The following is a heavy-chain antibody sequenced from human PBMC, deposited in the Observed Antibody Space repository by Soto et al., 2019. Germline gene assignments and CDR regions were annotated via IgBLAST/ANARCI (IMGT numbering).Heavy chain of an antibody. D-gene: IGHD3-22*01. CDR3: ENDRRTYYYDSSGSYFDP. CDR2: ISGSGGST. V-gene: IGHV3-23*01. CDR1: GSTFSSYA. Sequence: GGSLRLSCAASGSTFSSYAMSWVRQAPGKGLEWVSAISGSGGSTYYADSVQGRFTISRDNSKNTPNLQMNSLRAEDTAVYYFENDRRTYYYDSSGSYFDPWGQGTLVTVSS. J-gene: IGHJ5*02.